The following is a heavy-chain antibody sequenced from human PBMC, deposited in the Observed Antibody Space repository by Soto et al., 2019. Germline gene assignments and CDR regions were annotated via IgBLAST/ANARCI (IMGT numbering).Heavy chain of an antibody. V-gene: IGHV4-59*08. Sequence: SETLSLTCTVSGGSISSYYWSWIRQPPGKGLEWIGYIYYSGSTNYNPSLKSRVTISVDTSKNQFSLKLSSVTAADTAVYYCARHFQQQGHYYYYHLDVWGKGTTVTVSS. CDR3: ARHFQQQGHYYYYHLDV. J-gene: IGHJ6*03. D-gene: IGHD6-13*01. CDR1: GGSISSYY. CDR2: IYYSGST.